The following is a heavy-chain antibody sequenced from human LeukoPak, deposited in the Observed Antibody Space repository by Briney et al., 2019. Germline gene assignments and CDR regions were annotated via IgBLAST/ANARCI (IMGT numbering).Heavy chain of an antibody. CDR2: ISAYNGDT. CDR3: ARDTALTISPGGPDY. J-gene: IGHJ4*02. Sequence: ASVKVSCKASGYIFASYGISWVRQAPGQGLEWLGWISAYNGDTKYAQHLQGRVTLTTDTSTGTAYMELRSLTADDTALYYCARDTALTISPGGPDYWGRGTLITVSS. V-gene: IGHV1-18*01. CDR1: GYIFASYG. D-gene: IGHD2-8*02.